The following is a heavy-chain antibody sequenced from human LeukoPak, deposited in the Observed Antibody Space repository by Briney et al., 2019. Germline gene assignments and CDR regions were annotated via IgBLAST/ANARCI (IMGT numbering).Heavy chain of an antibody. CDR3: ARGPPGIAASVSGG. CDR2: IYGGGTT. D-gene: IGHD6-13*01. J-gene: IGHJ4*02. CDR1: GFTVRSSY. V-gene: IGHV3-53*01. Sequence: GGSLRLSCKGSGFTVRSSYMSWVRQAPGKGLEWIALIYGGGTTNYAGSVKGRFTISRDNYKNTLYLQMTNVRVEDTAVYYCARGPPGIAASVSGGWGQGTLVTVSS.